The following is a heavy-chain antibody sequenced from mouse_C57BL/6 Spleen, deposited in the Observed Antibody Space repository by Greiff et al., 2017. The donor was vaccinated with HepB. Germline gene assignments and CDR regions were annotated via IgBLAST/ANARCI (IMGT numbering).Heavy chain of an antibody. CDR3: ARGGQPSDY. CDR2: IYPGSGST. V-gene: IGHV1-55*01. CDR1: GYTFTSYW. D-gene: IGHD6-1*01. Sequence: QVQLQQPGAELVKPGASVKMSCKASGYTFTSYWITWVKQRPGQGLEWIGDIYPGSGSTNYNEKFKSKATLTVDTSSSPAYMQLGSLTSEDSAVYYCARGGQPSDYWGQGTSVTVSS. J-gene: IGHJ4*01.